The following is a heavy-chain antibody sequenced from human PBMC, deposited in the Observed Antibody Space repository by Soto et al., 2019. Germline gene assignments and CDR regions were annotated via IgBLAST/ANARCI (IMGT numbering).Heavy chain of an antibody. J-gene: IGHJ4*02. CDR3: ARDHVYGDNGFDY. CDR1: GFTFSRYG. V-gene: IGHV3-33*01. CDR2: ILDDGSDQ. Sequence: QVQLVESGGGVVQPGRSLRLSCAASGFTFSRYGMHWVRQAPGKGLEWVAVILDDGSDQNYVDSVKGRFTISRDNSKNNMYLKMNSLRAEDTDVYYCARDHVYGDNGFDYWGQGTLVTVSS. D-gene: IGHD4-17*01.